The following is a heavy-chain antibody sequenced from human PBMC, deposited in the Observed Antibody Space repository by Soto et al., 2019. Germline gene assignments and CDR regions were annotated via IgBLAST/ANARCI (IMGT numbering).Heavy chain of an antibody. CDR3: ARPYGGKIGDAPDL. CDR1: GFTFSSYA. V-gene: IGHV3-23*01. CDR2: ISDAAGSA. Sequence: LRLSCVGSGFTFSSYAMSWVRQVPGKGLEWVSSISDAAGSAYYVDSVKGRFTISRDNSKKTLYLQMNSLRAEDSAVYYCARPYGGKIGDAPDLWGPGTMVTVSS. D-gene: IGHD4-17*01. J-gene: IGHJ3*01.